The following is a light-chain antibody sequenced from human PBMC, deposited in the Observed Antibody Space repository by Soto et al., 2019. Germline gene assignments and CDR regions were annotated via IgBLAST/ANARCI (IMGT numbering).Light chain of an antibody. CDR2: EVT. CDR1: RSDVGGFDY. CDR3: RSYTTIATWV. J-gene: IGLJ3*02. Sequence: QSALTQPASVSGSPGQSITISCTGTRSDVGGFDYVSWYQQHPGEAPKLIIYEVTHRPSGVSNRFSGSKSGNTASLTISGLQAEDEAAYYCRSYTTIATWVFGGGTKLTVL. V-gene: IGLV2-14*01.